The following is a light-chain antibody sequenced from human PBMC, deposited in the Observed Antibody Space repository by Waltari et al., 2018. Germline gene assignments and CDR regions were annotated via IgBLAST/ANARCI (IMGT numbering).Light chain of an antibody. CDR1: SSDCCGSTH. V-gene: IGLV2-14*01. J-gene: IGLJ2*01. CDR2: DVS. Sequence: QSALTHPPSVSGSPGQSLPFSCTGTSSDCCGSTHVPWYQQDPGKVPKLIIYDVSERPSGVSDRFSGSKSGNTASLTISGVQAEDETDYYCSSYTNRNTLIFGGGTKLTVL. CDR3: SSYTNRNTLI.